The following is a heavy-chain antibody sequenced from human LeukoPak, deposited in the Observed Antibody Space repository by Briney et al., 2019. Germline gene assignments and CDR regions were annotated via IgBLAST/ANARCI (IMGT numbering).Heavy chain of an antibody. D-gene: IGHD2-8*01. V-gene: IGHV3-9*01. CDR3: AKGLYAGYYYYGIDV. Sequence: PGGSLRLSCAASGFTFDDYAMHWVRQAPGKGLEWVSGISWNSGSIGYADSVKGRFTISRDNAKNSLYLQMNSLRAEDTALYYCAKGLYAGYYYYGIDVWGQGTTVTVSS. J-gene: IGHJ6*02. CDR1: GFTFDDYA. CDR2: ISWNSGSI.